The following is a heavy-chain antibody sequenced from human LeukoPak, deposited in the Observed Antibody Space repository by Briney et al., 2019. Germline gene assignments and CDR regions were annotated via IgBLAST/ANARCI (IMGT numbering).Heavy chain of an antibody. CDR3: ARAGGDSSGYGY. D-gene: IGHD3-22*01. CDR1: GFTFSSYN. V-gene: IGHV3-21*01. J-gene: IGHJ4*02. Sequence: PGGSLRLSCAASGFTFSSYNMNWVRQAPGKWLEWVSSISSSSSYIYYADSVKGRFTISRDNAKNSLYLQMNSLRAEDTAVYYCARAGGDSSGYGYWGQGTLVTVSS. CDR2: ISSSSSYI.